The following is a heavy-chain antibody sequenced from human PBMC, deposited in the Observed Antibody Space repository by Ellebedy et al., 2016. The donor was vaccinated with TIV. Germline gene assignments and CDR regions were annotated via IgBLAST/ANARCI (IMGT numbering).Heavy chain of an antibody. D-gene: IGHD2-2*01. V-gene: IGHV4-59*12. CDR1: GGSISSYY. CDR2: IYYSGST. J-gene: IGHJ5*02. Sequence: SETLSLTXTVSGGSISSYYWSWIRQPPGKGLEWIGYIYYSGSTYYNPSLKSRVTISVDTSKNQFSLKLSSVTAADTAVYYCARGSNGGVVVPLGGWFDPWGQGTLVTVSS. CDR3: ARGSNGGVVVPLGGWFDP.